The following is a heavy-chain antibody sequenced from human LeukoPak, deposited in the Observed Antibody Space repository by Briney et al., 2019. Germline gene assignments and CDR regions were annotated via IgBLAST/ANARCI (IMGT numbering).Heavy chain of an antibody. V-gene: IGHV3-21*01. J-gene: IGHJ6*03. CDR2: ITSSSTYI. CDR3: ARDPYSGGYGDYYYYYMDL. CDR1: GFTFSTYN. D-gene: IGHD1-26*01. Sequence: PGGSLRLSCAASGFTFSTYNMNWVRQAPGKGLEWVSSITSSSTYIYHADSVKGRFTISRDNAKNSLYLQMNSLRAEDTAVYYCARDPYSGGYGDYYYYYMDLWGQGTMVTVSS.